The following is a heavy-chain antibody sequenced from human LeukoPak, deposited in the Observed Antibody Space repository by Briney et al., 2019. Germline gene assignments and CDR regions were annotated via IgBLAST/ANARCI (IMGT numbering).Heavy chain of an antibody. Sequence: GGSLRLSCAASGFTFSSYAMSWVRQAPGKGLEWVSAISGSGGSTYYADSVKGRLTISRDNSKNTLYLQMNSLRAEDTAVYYCAKVRLYGDYPEIDYWGQGTLVAVSS. CDR3: AKVRLYGDYPEIDY. CDR1: GFTFSSYA. D-gene: IGHD4-17*01. CDR2: ISGSGGST. V-gene: IGHV3-23*01. J-gene: IGHJ4*02.